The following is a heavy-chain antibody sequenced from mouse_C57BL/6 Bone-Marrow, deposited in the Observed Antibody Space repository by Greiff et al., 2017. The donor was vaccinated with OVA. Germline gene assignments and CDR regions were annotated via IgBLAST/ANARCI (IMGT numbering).Heavy chain of an antibody. CDR3: ARSGSSWTWFAY. Sequence: VQLQQSGAELARPGASVTLSCKASGYTFTSFGISWVKQRTGQGLEWIGEIYPRSGNTYYNEKFKGKGTLTADKSSSTAYMELRSLTSEDSAVYFCARSGSSWTWFAYWGQGTLVTVSA. D-gene: IGHD1-1*01. CDR1: GYTFTSFG. CDR2: IYPRSGNT. V-gene: IGHV1-81*01. J-gene: IGHJ3*01.